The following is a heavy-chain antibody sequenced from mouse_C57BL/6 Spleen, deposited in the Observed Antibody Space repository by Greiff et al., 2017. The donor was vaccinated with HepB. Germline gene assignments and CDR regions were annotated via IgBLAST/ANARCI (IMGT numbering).Heavy chain of an antibody. CDR1: GFTFSDYG. CDR3: AGRGLRGAMDY. D-gene: IGHD2-4*01. V-gene: IGHV5-17*01. J-gene: IGHJ4*01. Sequence: EVKLMESGGGLVKPGGSLKLSCAASGFTFSDYGMHWVRQAPEKGLEWVAYISSGSSTIYYADTVKGRFTISRDNAKNTLFLQMTSLRSEDTAMYYWAGRGLRGAMDYWGQGTSVTVSS. CDR2: ISSGSSTI.